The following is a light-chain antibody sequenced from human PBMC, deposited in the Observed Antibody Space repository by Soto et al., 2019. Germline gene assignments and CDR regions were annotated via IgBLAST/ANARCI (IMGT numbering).Light chain of an antibody. V-gene: IGLV1-44*01. CDR1: TSNIGSNT. Sequence: QPVLTQPPSASGTPGQRVTISCSGRTSNIGSNTVNWYQQLSGTAPKLLIFSNKERPSGVPGRFSGSRSGTSASLAISGLQSEDEADYYCAAWDDKLNGYVFGTGTKLTVL. J-gene: IGLJ1*01. CDR2: SNK. CDR3: AAWDDKLNGYV.